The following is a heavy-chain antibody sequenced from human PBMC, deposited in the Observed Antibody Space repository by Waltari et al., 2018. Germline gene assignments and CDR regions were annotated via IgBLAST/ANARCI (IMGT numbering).Heavy chain of an antibody. CDR2: ITPANTTI. CDR3: AVRMAAGSWDN. CDR1: GFVFSQHT. Sequence: EVRLVQSGGGLVRPGGSLRLSCTASGFVFSQHTFNWVRQVRGKGLEGLSIITPANTTIANADSIKGRFTSSRDDARDSVYLLMNGLRDEDTAVYYCAVRMAAGSWDNWGQGDLVTVSS. D-gene: IGHD1-26*01. V-gene: IGHV3-48*02. J-gene: IGHJ4*02.